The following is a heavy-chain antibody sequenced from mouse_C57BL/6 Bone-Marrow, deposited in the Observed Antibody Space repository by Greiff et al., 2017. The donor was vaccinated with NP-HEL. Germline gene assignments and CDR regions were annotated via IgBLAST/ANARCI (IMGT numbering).Heavy chain of an antibody. J-gene: IGHJ4*01. CDR2: IYPRSGNT. Sequence: QVQLQQSGAELARPGASVKLSCKASGYTFTSYGISWVKQRTGQGLEWIGEIYPRSGNTYYNEKVKGKATLTADKSSSTAYMELRSLTSEDSAVYFCARSRVPPYAMDYWGQGTSVTVSS. V-gene: IGHV1-81*01. CDR1: GYTFTSYG. CDR3: ARSRVPPYAMDY.